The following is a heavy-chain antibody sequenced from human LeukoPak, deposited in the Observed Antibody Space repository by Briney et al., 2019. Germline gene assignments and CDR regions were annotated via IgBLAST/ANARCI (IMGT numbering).Heavy chain of an antibody. V-gene: IGHV4-59*01. CDR2: ISYSGST. CDR1: GPSISSYY. J-gene: IGHJ4*01. Sequence: PSETLSLTCTVSGPSISSYYWSWIRQPPGKGLEWIGYISYSGSTKYNPSLKSRVTISVDTSTNQFSLKLSSVTAADTAVYYCASHATTRGYVPFDYWGHGTLVTVSS. CDR3: ASHATTRGYVPFDY. D-gene: IGHD1-26*01.